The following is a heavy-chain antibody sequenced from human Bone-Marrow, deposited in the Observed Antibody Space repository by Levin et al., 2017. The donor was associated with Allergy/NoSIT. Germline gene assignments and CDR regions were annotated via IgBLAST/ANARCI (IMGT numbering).Heavy chain of an antibody. D-gene: IGHD5-12*01. J-gene: IGHJ6*03. CDR2: ISAYNGNT. Sequence: ASVKVSCKASGYTFTSYGISWVRQAPGQGLEWMGWISAYNGNTNYAQKLQGRVTMTTDTSTSTAYMELRSLRSDDTAVYYCARDHPTLKRGYSGYAPVFRPMDVWGKGTTVTVSS. CDR1: GYTFTSYG. CDR3: ARDHPTLKRGYSGYAPVFRPMDV. V-gene: IGHV1-18*01.